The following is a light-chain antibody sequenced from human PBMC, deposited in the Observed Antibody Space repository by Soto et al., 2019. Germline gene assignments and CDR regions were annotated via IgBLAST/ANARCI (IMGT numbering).Light chain of an antibody. V-gene: IGKV1-39*01. J-gene: IGKJ1*01. CDR2: AAY. CDR1: QSISSH. CDR3: QQSYSTPRT. Sequence: DIQMTQSPSSLSASVGDRVTITCRASQSISSHLNWYQQKPGKAPKLLIFAAYSLQSGVPSTFSGSGSGTDFTPTITSLQPEDFATYYCQQSYSTPRTFGQGTKVDI.